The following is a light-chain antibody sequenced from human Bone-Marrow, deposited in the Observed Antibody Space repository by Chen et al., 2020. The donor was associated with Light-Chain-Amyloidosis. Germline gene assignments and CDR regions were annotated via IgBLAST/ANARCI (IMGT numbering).Light chain of an antibody. J-gene: IGKJ4*01. CDR3: QQYGTSPLT. Sequence: EIVFTQSPGTLSLSPGAGANLSCRDRQTISSNYLTWYQQKFGQAPRLLIYGSSSRATGIPDRFTGSGSGTDFTLSINRLEPEDCAMYYCQQYGTSPLTFGGGTKVEIK. CDR1: QTISSNY. V-gene: IGKV3-20*01. CDR2: GSS.